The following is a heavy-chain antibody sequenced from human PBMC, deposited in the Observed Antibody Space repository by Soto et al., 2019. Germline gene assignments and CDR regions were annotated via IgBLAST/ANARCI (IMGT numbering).Heavy chain of an antibody. V-gene: IGHV4-4*02. CDR3: ARDRNYDFWSGYRPHYGMDV. CDR2: VHQCGST. D-gene: IGHD3-3*01. Sequence: PSETLSLTCAVSGGSIYTDDWWTWVRQTPGKGLEWIGEVHQCGSTNYNPSLRSRVTISVDTSKNQFSLKLSSVTAADTAVYYCARDRNYDFWSGYRPHYGMDVWGQGTTVTVS. CDR1: GGSIYTDDW. J-gene: IGHJ6*02.